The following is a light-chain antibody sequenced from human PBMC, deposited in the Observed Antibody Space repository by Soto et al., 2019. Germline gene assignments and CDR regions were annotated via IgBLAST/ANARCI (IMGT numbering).Light chain of an antibody. CDR1: QYIATS. Sequence: IHMTESPSSLSASVGDTVTITCRASQYIATSVNWYQQKPGNAPKLLIYAASSLQTGVPSRLSGSGSGTEFTLTIRSLQPQDFTTYYCQQSYSMPITFGQGTRLEIK. CDR2: AAS. CDR3: QQSYSMPIT. V-gene: IGKV1-39*01. J-gene: IGKJ5*01.